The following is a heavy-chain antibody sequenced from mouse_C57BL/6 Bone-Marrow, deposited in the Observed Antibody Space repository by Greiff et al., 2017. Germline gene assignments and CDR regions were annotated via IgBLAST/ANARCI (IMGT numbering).Heavy chain of an antibody. Sequence: EVMLVESGGGLVKPGGSLKLSCAASGFTFSDYGMHWVRQAPEKGLEWVAYISSGSSTIYYADTVKGRFTLSRDNAKNTLFLQMTSLRSEDTAMYYCARDGKGRFAFWGQGTLVTVSA. CDR1: GFTFSDYG. V-gene: IGHV5-17*01. J-gene: IGHJ3*01. CDR3: ARDGKGRFAF. D-gene: IGHD1-1*01. CDR2: ISSGSSTI.